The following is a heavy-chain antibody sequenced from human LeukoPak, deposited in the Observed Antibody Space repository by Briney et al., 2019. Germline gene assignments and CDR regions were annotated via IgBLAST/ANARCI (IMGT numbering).Heavy chain of an antibody. V-gene: IGHV3-21*01. Sequence: GGSLRLSCAASGFTFSSYNMNWVRQAPGQGLEWVSSITSGSSYIYYADSVKGRFTISRDNSKNTVYLQMNSLRAEDTAVYYCAKHGLPLVVISAPLDYWGQGTLVTVAS. CDR2: ITSGSSYI. D-gene: IGHD2-15*01. CDR3: AKHGLPLVVISAPLDY. J-gene: IGHJ4*02. CDR1: GFTFSSYN.